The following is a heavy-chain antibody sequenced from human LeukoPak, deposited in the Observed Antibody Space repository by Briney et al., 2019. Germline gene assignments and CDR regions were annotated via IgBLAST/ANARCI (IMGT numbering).Heavy chain of an antibody. J-gene: IGHJ4*02. CDR3: ARHFYGSGTYYHFDY. Sequence: ASVEVSCKASGYSFPSYGISWVRQAPGQGPEWMGWISPYNDNTNYAQKLQGRATLTTDTSTSTAYMELRSLRSDDTAVYYCARHFYGSGTYYHFDYWGQGTLVTVSS. CDR1: GYSFPSYG. CDR2: ISPYNDNT. D-gene: IGHD3-10*01. V-gene: IGHV1-18*01.